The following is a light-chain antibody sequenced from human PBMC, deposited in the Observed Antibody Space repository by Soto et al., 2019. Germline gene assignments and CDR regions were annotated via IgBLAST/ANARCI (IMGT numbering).Light chain of an antibody. CDR1: QTVAKS. CDR2: ATS. V-gene: IGKV1-39*01. CDR3: QQSYNTPIT. J-gene: IGKJ5*01. Sequence: DTQMTQSPSSLPASVGDSFTITCRASQTVAKSVNWYQQKPGKAPDLRIYATSHLHSEVPSRFSGRGSGTDCILTSNSVQPEDFATYYCQQSYNTPITFGQGTRLEIK.